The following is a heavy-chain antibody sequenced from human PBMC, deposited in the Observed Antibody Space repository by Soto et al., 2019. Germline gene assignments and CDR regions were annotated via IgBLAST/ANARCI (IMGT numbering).Heavy chain of an antibody. Sequence: ESLTISCTRSGHSFTRYWISWVRQMPGKGLEWMGMIDPSDSYTNYSPSFQGHVTISADKSISTAYLQWSSLKLSSVTAADTAVYYCSRAWEHLYFEYWCEGTLVTVSS. J-gene: IGHJ4*02. D-gene: IGHD1-26*01. CDR3: SRAWEHLYFEY. V-gene: IGHV5-10-1*01. CDR2: IDPSDSYT. CDR1: GHSFTRYW.